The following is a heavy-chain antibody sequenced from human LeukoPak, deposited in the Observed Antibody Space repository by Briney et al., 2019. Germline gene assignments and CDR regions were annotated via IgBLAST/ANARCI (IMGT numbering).Heavy chain of an antibody. D-gene: IGHD3-16*01. J-gene: IGHJ5*02. CDR1: NGSFSGYY. CDR2: VNHGGDT. Sequence: SETLSLTCAVYNGSFSGYYWSWIRQSPEKGLEWIGEVNHGGDTNYNPSLRSRVTISLDTSKNHFSLKLRSVTAADTAIYNCARAAWNGGGGFDPWGQGTLVTVSS. V-gene: IGHV4-34*01. CDR3: ARAAWNGGGGFDP.